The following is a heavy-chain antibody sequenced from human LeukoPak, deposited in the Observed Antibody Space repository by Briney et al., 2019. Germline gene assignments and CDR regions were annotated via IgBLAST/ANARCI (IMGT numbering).Heavy chain of an antibody. CDR1: GFTLTTYG. Sequence: PGTSLRLSCAASGFTLTTYGTPWLRQAPGKGLEWVAVIWYDGSKKFYGDSVKGRFTVSRDTSENTMYLQMNTLRAEDTAVYYCARDGGSGIDYWGQGTLVTVYS. D-gene: IGHD3-10*01. V-gene: IGHV3-33*01. CDR3: ARDGGSGIDY. CDR2: IWYDGSKK. J-gene: IGHJ4*02.